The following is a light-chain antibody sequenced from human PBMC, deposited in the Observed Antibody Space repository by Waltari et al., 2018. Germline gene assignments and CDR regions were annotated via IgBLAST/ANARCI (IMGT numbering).Light chain of an antibody. V-gene: IGLV2-8*01. J-gene: IGLJ2*01. CDR2: EVS. Sequence: QSALTQPPSASGSPGQSVTISCTGTSSDVGGYDYVSWYQQHPGKAPKLMIYEVSQRPSGVPAGFSGSKSGNRASRTVSGLKAEDEADYYCSSYAGGNNAKVVFGGGTKLTVL. CDR3: SSYAGGNNAKVV. CDR1: SSDVGGYDY.